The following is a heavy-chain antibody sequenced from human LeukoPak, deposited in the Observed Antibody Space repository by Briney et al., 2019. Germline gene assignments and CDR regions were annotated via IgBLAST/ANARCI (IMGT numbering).Heavy chain of an antibody. J-gene: IGHJ4*02. CDR1: GGSVRIGSYY. D-gene: IGHD6-19*01. CDR2: IYYSGST. Sequence: PSETLSLTCTVSGGSVRIGSYYWSWIRQPPGKGLEWIGYIYYSGSTNYSPSLKSRVTISVDTSRNQFSLNLSSVTAADTAVYYCARSGRSRGWSYYWGRGTLVTVSS. V-gene: IGHV4-61*01. CDR3: ARSGRSRGWSYY.